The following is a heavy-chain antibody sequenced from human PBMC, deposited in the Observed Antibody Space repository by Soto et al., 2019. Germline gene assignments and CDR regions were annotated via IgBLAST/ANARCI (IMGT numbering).Heavy chain of an antibody. D-gene: IGHD2-2*01. CDR1: GGSISSGGYY. V-gene: IGHV4-31*03. CDR3: ARILRYCSSTSCPHYFDY. J-gene: IGHJ4*02. CDR2: IYYSGST. Sequence: PSETLSLTCTVSGGSISSGGYYWSWIRQHPGKGLEWIGYIYYSGSTYYNPSLKSRVTISVDTSKNQFSLKLSSVTAADTAVYYCARILRYCSSTSCPHYFDYWGQGTLVTVSS.